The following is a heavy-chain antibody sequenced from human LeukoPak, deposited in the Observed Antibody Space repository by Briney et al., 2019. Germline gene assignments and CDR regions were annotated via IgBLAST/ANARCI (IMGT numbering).Heavy chain of an antibody. CDR1: AGSISSGSW. Sequence: SETLSLTCAVSAGSISSGSWWSWVRQPPGKGLEWIGEIYHSGSTNYNPSLRSRVTISLDKSKNQFSLKLYSVTAADTAVYYCARYRGASGYHFDYWGQGTLVTVSS. V-gene: IGHV4-4*02. J-gene: IGHJ4*02. CDR3: ARYRGASGYHFDY. D-gene: IGHD5-12*01. CDR2: IYHSGST.